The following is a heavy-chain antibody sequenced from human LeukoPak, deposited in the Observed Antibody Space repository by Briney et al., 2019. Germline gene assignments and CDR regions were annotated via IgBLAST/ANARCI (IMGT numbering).Heavy chain of an antibody. Sequence: PSETLSLTCTVSGDSITSYHWSWIRQPPGKGPEWIGFIHYTGTTNYSPSLRSRVTISVDTSKNQFSLKLSSVTAADTAVYYCARDTGRDGGFDYWGQGTLVTVSS. J-gene: IGHJ4*02. CDR2: IHYTGTT. D-gene: IGHD1-1*01. CDR1: GDSITSYH. V-gene: IGHV4-59*01. CDR3: ARDTGRDGGFDY.